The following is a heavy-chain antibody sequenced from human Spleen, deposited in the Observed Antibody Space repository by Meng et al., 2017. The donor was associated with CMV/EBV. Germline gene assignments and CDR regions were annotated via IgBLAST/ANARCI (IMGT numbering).Heavy chain of an antibody. D-gene: IGHD1-26*01. CDR2: SWFDGSNE. V-gene: IGHV3-33*06. CDR1: GFTFSTYG. CDR3: AKDRLVGTTTFYYYHSGMDV. Sequence: GGSLRLSCAASGFTFSTYGMHWVRQAPGKGLEWVAVSWFDGSNEHYVDSVKGRFTISRDNSKHTLYLQMNSLRVEDTAVYYCAKDRLVGTTTFYYYHSGMDVWGQGTTVTVSS. J-gene: IGHJ6*02.